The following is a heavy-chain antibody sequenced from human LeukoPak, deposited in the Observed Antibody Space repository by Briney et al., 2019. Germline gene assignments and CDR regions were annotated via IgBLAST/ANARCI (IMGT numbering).Heavy chain of an antibody. CDR3: ARSHYDFWGGYYTRGGFDY. D-gene: IGHD3-3*01. CDR1: GFTFSSYS. Sequence: GGSLRLSCAAPGFTFSSYSMNWVRQAPGKGLEWVSSIGSSSSYIYYADSVKGRFTISRDNAKNSLYLQMNSLRAEDTAVYYCARSHYDFWGGYYTRGGFDYWGQGTLVTVSS. CDR2: IGSSSSYI. V-gene: IGHV3-21*01. J-gene: IGHJ4*02.